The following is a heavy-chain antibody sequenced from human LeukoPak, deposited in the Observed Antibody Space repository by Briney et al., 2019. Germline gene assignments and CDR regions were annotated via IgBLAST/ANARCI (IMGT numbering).Heavy chain of an antibody. CDR2: IYYSGST. V-gene: IGHV4-31*03. Sequence: SQTLSLTCSVSSGSISSGDYYWIWIREHPGKGLEWIGYIYYSGSTFYNPSLKSRLTISIGTSKNQFSLRLRSVTAADTAVYYCARGLSSGYYYFDSWGQGTLVTVSS. D-gene: IGHD3-22*01. CDR3: ARGLSSGYYYFDS. CDR1: SGSISSGDYY. J-gene: IGHJ4*02.